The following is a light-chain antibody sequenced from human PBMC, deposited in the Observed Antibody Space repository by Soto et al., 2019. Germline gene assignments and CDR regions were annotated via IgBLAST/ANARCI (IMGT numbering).Light chain of an antibody. CDR1: QSVLYSSNNKNY. CDR2: WAS. CDR3: QQYYSTPPA. J-gene: IGKJ1*01. Sequence: DIVMTQSPDSLAVSLGERATINCKSSQSVLYSSNNKNYLAWYQQKPGQPPKLLIYWASTRESGVPDRFSGSGSGTDCTLTISSLHAEDVAVYYCQQYYSTPPAFGQGTKVEIK. V-gene: IGKV4-1*01.